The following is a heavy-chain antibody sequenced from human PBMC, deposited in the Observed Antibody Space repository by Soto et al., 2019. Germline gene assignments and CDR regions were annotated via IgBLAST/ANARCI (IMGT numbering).Heavy chain of an antibody. CDR3: ALTGRPDYYYYGIDV. Sequence: GSGPTLVNPTQTLTLTCTFSGFSLSTSGMCVSWIRQPPGKALEWLARIDWDDDKYYSTSLKTRLTISKDTSKNQVVLTMTNMDPVDTATYYCALTGRPDYYYYGIDVWGQGNTVTVS. V-gene: IGHV2-70*11. J-gene: IGHJ6*02. CDR2: IDWDDDK. CDR1: GFSLSTSGMC.